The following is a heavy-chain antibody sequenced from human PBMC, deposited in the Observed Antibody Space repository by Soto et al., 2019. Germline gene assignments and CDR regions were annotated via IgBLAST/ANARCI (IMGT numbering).Heavy chain of an antibody. V-gene: IGHV4-59*01. J-gene: IGHJ5*02. D-gene: IGHD6-13*01. Sequence: AETLSLTCTISNGAIFSYYWTWIGQAPGKGREWIGHIYYSGSTNYNPSLKSRLTLSLDTSKNQFSLKLTSVTAADTAVYYCARVGRLITAAGLLDAWGQGTLVTVSS. CDR2: IYYSGST. CDR1: NGAIFSYY. CDR3: ARVGRLITAAGLLDA.